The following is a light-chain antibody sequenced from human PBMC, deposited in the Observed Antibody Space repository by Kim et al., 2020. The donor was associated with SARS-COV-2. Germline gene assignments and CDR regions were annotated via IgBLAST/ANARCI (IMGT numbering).Light chain of an antibody. CDR3: QQYGSSPGYT. CDR1: QSVSSSY. J-gene: IGKJ2*01. V-gene: IGKV3-20*01. Sequence: PGERATLSCRASQSVSSSYLAWYQQKPGQAPRLLIYGASSRATGIPDRFSGSGSGTDFTLTISRLEPEDFAVYYCQQYGSSPGYTFGQGTKLEI. CDR2: GAS.